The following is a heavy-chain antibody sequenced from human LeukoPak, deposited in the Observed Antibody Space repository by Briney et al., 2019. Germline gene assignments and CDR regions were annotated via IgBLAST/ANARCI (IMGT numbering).Heavy chain of an antibody. Sequence: SVEVSCKASGGTFSSYAISWVRQAPGQGLEWMGGIIPIFGTANYAQKFQGRVTITADESTSTAYMELSSLRSEDTAVYYCAVSWIQLWLFDYWGQGTLVTVSS. D-gene: IGHD5-18*01. J-gene: IGHJ4*02. CDR3: AVSWIQLWLFDY. CDR2: IIPIFGTA. V-gene: IGHV1-69*13. CDR1: GGTFSSYA.